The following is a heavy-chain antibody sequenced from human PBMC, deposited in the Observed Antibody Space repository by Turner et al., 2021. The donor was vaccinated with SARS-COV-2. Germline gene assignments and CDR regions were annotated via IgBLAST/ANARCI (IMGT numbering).Heavy chain of an antibody. V-gene: IGHV1-69*01. CDR2: IFPKFGTP. J-gene: IGHJ4*02. CDR1: GGTFSSSA. CDR3: ARDTDY. Sequence: QVHLVQSGAEVKKPGSSVKVSCKASGGTFSSSAFSWVRHAPGQGLEWMGGIFPKFGTPNYSQKFQGRLTITADESTTTVYMELSGLLSDDSAVYYCARDTDYWGQGTLVTVSS.